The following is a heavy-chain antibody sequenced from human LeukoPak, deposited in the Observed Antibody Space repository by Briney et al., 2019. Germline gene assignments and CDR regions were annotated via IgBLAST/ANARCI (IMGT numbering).Heavy chain of an antibody. CDR2: ISGSGGST. CDR3: AKGPATAIPHPYYFDY. V-gene: IGHV3-23*01. D-gene: IGHD2-21*02. Sequence: GGSLRLSCAASGFTFNNYAMNWVRQAPGKGLEWVSAISGSGGSTYYADSVKGRFTISRDNSKSTLYLQMNSLRAEDTAVYYCAKGPATAIPHPYYFDYWGQGTLVTVSS. J-gene: IGHJ4*02. CDR1: GFTFNNYA.